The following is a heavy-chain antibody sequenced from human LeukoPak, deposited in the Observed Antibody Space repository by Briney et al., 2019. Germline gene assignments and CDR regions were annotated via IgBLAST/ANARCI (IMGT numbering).Heavy chain of an antibody. V-gene: IGHV1-2*02. D-gene: IGHD2-8*02. CDR1: GYTFSGHY. Sequence: ASVKVSCKASGYTFSGHYMHWVRQAPGQGLEWMGWINPNSGGTNYAQKFQGRVTMTRDTSISTAYMELSRLRSDDTAVYYCARDQLTGGLSPIDYWGQGTLVTVSS. CDR2: INPNSGGT. J-gene: IGHJ4*02. CDR3: ARDQLTGGLSPIDY.